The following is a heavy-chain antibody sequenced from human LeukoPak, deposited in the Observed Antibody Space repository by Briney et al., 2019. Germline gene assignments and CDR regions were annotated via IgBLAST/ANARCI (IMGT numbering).Heavy chain of an antibody. V-gene: IGHV4-4*07. CDR3: AREAYDVLTSDWFDP. J-gene: IGHJ5*02. Sequence: KPSETLSLTCTVSGGSISSYYWSWIRQPAGKGLEWIGRIYTSGSTNYNPSLKSRVTMSVDTSRNQFSLKLSSVTAADTAMYYCAREAYDVLTSDWFDPWGQGTLVTVSS. CDR1: GGSISSYY. CDR2: IYTSGST. D-gene: IGHD3-9*01.